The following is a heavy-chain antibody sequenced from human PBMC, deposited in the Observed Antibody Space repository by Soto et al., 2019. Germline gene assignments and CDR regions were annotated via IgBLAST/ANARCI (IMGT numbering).Heavy chain of an antibody. D-gene: IGHD3-22*01. V-gene: IGHV4-59*08. CDR3: ARHGDDSSGYYLGGWFDP. Sequence: PSETLSLTCTVSGGSISSYYWSWIRQPPGQGLEWIGCIYYSGSTSYNPSLKSRVTLSVDTSNNQFSLKLSSVTAADTAVYYCARHGDDSSGYYLGGWFDPWGQGTLVTVSS. J-gene: IGHJ5*02. CDR1: GGSISSYY. CDR2: IYYSGST.